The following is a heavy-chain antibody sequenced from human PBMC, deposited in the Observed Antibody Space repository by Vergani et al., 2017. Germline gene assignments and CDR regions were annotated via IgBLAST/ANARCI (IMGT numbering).Heavy chain of an antibody. V-gene: IGHV1-24*01. CDR2: FDPEHGEV. CDR1: GYSLTELT. Sequence: QVQLVQSGSEVRKPGASVKVSCQVSGYSLTELTIHWVRQAPGKGLEWMGGFDPEHGEVTFAHHIQGRVTMTEDRSTDTAYMELSSLRPEDTALYYCAIVADYHNCSGYCLDYWGQGTLVTVSS. J-gene: IGHJ4*02. D-gene: IGHD3-22*01. CDR3: AIVADYHNCSGYCLDY.